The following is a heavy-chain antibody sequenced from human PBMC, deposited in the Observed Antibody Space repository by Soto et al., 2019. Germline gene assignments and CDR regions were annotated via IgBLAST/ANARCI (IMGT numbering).Heavy chain of an antibody. J-gene: IGHJ6*02. V-gene: IGHV1-3*01. CDR2: INAGNGNT. Sequence: ASVKVSCKASGYTFTSYAMHWVRQAPGQRLEWMGWINAGNGNTKYSQKFQGRVTITRDTSASTAYMELSSLRSEDTAVYYCAVPLIAARSHYYYGMDVWGQGTTVTSP. D-gene: IGHD6-6*01. CDR3: AVPLIAARSHYYYGMDV. CDR1: GYTFTSYA.